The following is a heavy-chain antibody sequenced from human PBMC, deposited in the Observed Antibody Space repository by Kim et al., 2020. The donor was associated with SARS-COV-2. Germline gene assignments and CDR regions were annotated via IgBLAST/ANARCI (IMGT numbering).Heavy chain of an antibody. CDR2: INHSGST. V-gene: IGHV4-34*01. Sequence: SETLSLTCAVYGGSFSGYYWSWIRQPPGKGLEWIGEINHSGSTNYNPSLKSRVTISVDTSKNQFSLKLSSVTAADTAVYYCARVAGQQLTNWFDPWGQGTLVTVSS. D-gene: IGHD6-13*01. CDR1: GGSFSGYY. CDR3: ARVAGQQLTNWFDP. J-gene: IGHJ5*02.